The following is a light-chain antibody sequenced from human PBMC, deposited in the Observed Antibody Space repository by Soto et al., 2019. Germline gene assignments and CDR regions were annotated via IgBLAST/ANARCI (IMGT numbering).Light chain of an antibody. J-gene: IGKJ5*01. Sequence: EIVMTQSPATLSVYPGERATLSCRASQSVSSNVAWYQQKPRQPPRLLIYGASTRATGIPARFSGSGSGTEFTLTISSLQSEDFAVYYCQQYNNRITFGQGTRLEI. CDR2: GAS. CDR1: QSVSSN. CDR3: QQYNNRIT. V-gene: IGKV3D-15*01.